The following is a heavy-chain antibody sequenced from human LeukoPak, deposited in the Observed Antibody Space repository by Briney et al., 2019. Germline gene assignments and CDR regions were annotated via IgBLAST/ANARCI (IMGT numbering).Heavy chain of an antibody. J-gene: IGHJ4*02. V-gene: IGHV3-21*01. D-gene: IGHD3-16*01. Sequence: GGSLRLSCAASGFTFSSYSMNWVRQAPGKGLEWVSSISSGGNHIYYADSLKGRFTISRDNANNSLYLQMNSLRAEDTAVYYCARVRWGGLYYFDYWGQGTLVTVSS. CDR3: ARVRWGGLYYFDY. CDR1: GFTFSSYS. CDR2: ISSGGNHI.